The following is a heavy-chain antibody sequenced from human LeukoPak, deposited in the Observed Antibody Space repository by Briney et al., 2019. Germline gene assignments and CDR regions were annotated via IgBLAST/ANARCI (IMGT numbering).Heavy chain of an antibody. CDR3: TRDSSVYYYDSSGYSENFQH. Sequence: SGGSLRLSCAASGFTFSSYAMSWVRQAPGKGLEWVSAISGSGGSTYYADSVKGRFTISRDNSKNTLYLQMNSLRAEDTAVYYCTRDSSVYYYDSSGYSENFQHWGQGTLVTVSS. V-gene: IGHV3-23*01. CDR2: ISGSGGST. D-gene: IGHD3-22*01. J-gene: IGHJ1*01. CDR1: GFTFSSYA.